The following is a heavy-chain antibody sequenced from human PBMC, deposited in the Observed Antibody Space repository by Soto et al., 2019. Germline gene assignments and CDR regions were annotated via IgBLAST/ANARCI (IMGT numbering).Heavy chain of an antibody. CDR2: IVPIFGTP. CDR1: GGTFNSYA. D-gene: IGHD5-18*01. V-gene: IGHV1-69*01. J-gene: IGHJ4*02. CDR3: ARDQRDTGMVGNFDS. Sequence: QVQLVQSGAEVKKPGSSVKVSCKASGGTFNSYAISWVRQAPGQGLEWMGGIVPIFGTPIYAQKFQDRVTITADESTSTAYMELSSLRSEDTAVYYCARDQRDTGMVGNFDSWGQGTLVTVSS.